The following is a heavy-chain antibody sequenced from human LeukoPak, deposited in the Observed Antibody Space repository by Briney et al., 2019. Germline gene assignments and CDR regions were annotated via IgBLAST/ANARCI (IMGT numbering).Heavy chain of an antibody. CDR2: INPNNGAT. J-gene: IGHJ4*02. Sequence: ASVTVSFTASGYTFTYYPIHWVRQAPGQGLEWGGYINPNNGATNSPQKVQGRAALTRDTSSSTAYMELRRLTSDDTAVYYCAIFSLAATGNSPYWGQGSLVTVSS. V-gene: IGHV1-2*02. D-gene: IGHD6-13*01. CDR3: AIFSLAATGNSPY. CDR1: GYTFTYYP.